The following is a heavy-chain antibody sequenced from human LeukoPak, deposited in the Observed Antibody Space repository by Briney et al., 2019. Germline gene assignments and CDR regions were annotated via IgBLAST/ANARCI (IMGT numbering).Heavy chain of an antibody. Sequence: GGSLRLSCAASGFTVNSNYMNWVRQAPGKGLEWVSVLYSDGRTYYADSVKGRFTISRDNAKNSLYLQMNSLRAEDTAVYYCARTATYYDFWSGYYTGAGYYFDCWGQGTLVTVSS. CDR1: GFTVNSNY. J-gene: IGHJ4*02. CDR2: LYSDGRT. V-gene: IGHV3-53*01. D-gene: IGHD3-3*01. CDR3: ARTATYYDFWSGYYTGAGYYFDC.